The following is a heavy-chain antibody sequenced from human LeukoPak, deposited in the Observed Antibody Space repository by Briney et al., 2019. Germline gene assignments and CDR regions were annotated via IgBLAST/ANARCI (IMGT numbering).Heavy chain of an antibody. D-gene: IGHD6-13*01. CDR1: GFTFSSYA. J-gene: IGHJ4*02. CDR3: AKAIAAYSSSWSTTLGY. CDR2: ISGSRGTT. Sequence: GGSLRLSCAASGFTFSSYAMSWVRQAPGKGLEWVSAISGSRGTTYYADSVKGRFTISRDNSKNTLYLQMNSLRAEDTAVYYCAKAIAAYSSSWSTTLGYWGQGTLVTVSS. V-gene: IGHV3-23*01.